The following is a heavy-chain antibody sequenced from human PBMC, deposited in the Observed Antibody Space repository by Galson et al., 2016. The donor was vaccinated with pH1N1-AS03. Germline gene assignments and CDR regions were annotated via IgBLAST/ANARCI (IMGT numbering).Heavy chain of an antibody. D-gene: IGHD4-17*01. J-gene: IGHJ4*02. CDR1: GDSVLSDSAA. V-gene: IGHV6-1*01. Sequence: CAISGDSVLSDSAAWDWVRQSPSRGLEWLGRTYLRSTWYHDYAESMKSRIIINADTSKNQFSLQLNSVTPEDTAVYYCVRDIYGDPLGEWGQGTLGTVSS. CDR3: VRDIYGDPLGE. CDR2: TYLRSTWYH.